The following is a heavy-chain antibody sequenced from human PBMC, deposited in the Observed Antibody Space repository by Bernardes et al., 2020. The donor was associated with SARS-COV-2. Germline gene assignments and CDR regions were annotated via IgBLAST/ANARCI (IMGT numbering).Heavy chain of an antibody. CDR1: GFTVRSTY. Sequence: GGSLRLSCAASGFTVRSTYMSWVRQAPGKGLEWVSVIYSGGNTYSADSVKGRFTISRDNSKNTVYLQMNSLRAEDTAVYYCAKTISPHLPPWYGMDAWGKGNTVTVSS. J-gene: IGHJ6*04. V-gene: IGHV3-66*01. CDR2: IYSGGNT. CDR3: AKTISPHLPPWYGMDA.